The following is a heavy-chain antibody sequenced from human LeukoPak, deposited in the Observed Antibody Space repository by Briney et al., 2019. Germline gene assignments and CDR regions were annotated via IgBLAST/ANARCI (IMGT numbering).Heavy chain of an antibody. Sequence: GASVKVSCKVSGYTLTELSMHWVRQAPGKGLEWRGGFDPEDGETIYAQKFQGRVTMTEDTSTDTAYMELSSLRSEDTAVYYCATVLVGYSSGWYSNWGQGTLVTVSS. CDR2: FDPEDGET. D-gene: IGHD6-19*01. V-gene: IGHV1-24*01. CDR1: GYTLTELS. J-gene: IGHJ4*02. CDR3: ATVLVGYSSGWYSN.